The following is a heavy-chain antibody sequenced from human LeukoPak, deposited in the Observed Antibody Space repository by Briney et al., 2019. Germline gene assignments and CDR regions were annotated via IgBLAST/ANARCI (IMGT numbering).Heavy chain of an antibody. CDR3: AKALGYCSGGSCYQPYYYYYYMDV. V-gene: IGHV4-59*08. J-gene: IGHJ6*03. CDR1: GGSISTYY. CDR2: IYYIGST. D-gene: IGHD2-15*01. Sequence: PSETLSLTCTVSGGSISTYYSSWLRQPPGRGLEWIGYIYYIGSTNFNPSLKSRVTISIDTSKNQFSLKLRSVTAADTAVYYCAKALGYCSGGSCYQPYYYYYYMDVWGKGTTVTVSS.